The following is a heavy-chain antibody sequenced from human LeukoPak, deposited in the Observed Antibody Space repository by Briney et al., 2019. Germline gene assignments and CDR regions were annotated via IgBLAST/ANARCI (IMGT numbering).Heavy chain of an antibody. D-gene: IGHD5-24*01. V-gene: IGHV4-59*08. J-gene: IGHJ3*02. Sequence: SETLSLTCTVSGGSISSYYWSWIRQPPGKGLEWIGYIFNSGSTNYNPSLKSRVTISVDTSKNQFSLKLSSVTAADTAVYYCASLPQLSRDGYIADSFDIWGHGTMVTVSS. CDR2: IFNSGST. CDR1: GGSISSYY. CDR3: ASLPQLSRDGYIADSFDI.